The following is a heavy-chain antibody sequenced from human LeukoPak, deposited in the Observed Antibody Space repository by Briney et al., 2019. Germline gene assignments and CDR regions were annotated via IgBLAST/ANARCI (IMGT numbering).Heavy chain of an antibody. V-gene: IGHV1-18*01. CDR3: ARANVLLWFGELFHDAFDI. J-gene: IGHJ3*02. CDR1: GYTFTSYG. Sequence: GASVTVSCKASGYTFTSYGISWVRQAPGQGLEWMGWISAYNGNTNYAQKLQGRVTMTTDTSTSTAYMELRSLRSDDTAVYYCARANVLLWFGELFHDAFDIWGQGTMVTVSS. D-gene: IGHD3-10*01. CDR2: ISAYNGNT.